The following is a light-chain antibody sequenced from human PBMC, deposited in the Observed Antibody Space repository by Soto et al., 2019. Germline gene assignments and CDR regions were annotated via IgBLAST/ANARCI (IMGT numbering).Light chain of an antibody. J-gene: IGLJ1*01. CDR3: CSYTTGSTLV. V-gene: IGLV2-14*01. CDR1: SSDVGGYNY. Sequence: QSVLTQPPSASGSPGQSVAISCTGTSSDVGGYNYVSWYQQHPGKAPKLMIYEVSNRPSGLSSRFSGSKSGNAASLTISGLQVEDEADYYCCSYTTGSTLVFGTGTKVTVL. CDR2: EVS.